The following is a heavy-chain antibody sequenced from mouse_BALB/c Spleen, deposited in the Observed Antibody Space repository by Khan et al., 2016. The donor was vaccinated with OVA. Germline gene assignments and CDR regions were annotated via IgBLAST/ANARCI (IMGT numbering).Heavy chain of an antibody. V-gene: IGHV1-4*01. CDR1: GYTFTSYT. J-gene: IGHJ3*01. D-gene: IGHD2-14*01. Sequence: QVQLKQSGAELARPGASVKMSCKASGYTFTSYTIHWIKKRPGQGLEWIGYINPSNGYTNYNQKFKDKATLTTDKSSTTAYLQLSSLTSDDSAVXSCVGDGAYHRNDGWFAYWGQGILVTVSA. CDR2: INPSNGYT. CDR3: VGDGAYHRNDGWFAY.